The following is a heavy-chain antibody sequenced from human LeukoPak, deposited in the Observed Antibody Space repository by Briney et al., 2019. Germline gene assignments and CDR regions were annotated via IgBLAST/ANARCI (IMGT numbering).Heavy chain of an antibody. CDR2: IWYDGGNK. Sequence: PGGSLRLSCAASGFTFSSYGMHWVRQAPGKGLEWVAVIWYDGGNKYYADSVKGRFTISRDNSKNTLYLQMNSLRAEATAVYYCAKDRGSSSWYFGDWGQGTLVPVSS. CDR1: GFTFSSYG. J-gene: IGHJ4*02. D-gene: IGHD6-13*01. V-gene: IGHV3-33*06. CDR3: AKDRGSSSWYFGD.